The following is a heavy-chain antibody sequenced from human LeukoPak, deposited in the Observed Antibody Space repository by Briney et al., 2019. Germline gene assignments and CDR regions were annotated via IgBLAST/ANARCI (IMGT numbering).Heavy chain of an antibody. CDR1: GGSISSYY. CDR3: ARAFRGDYDFWSGYPHFDY. J-gene: IGHJ4*02. Sequence: PSETLSLTCTVSGGSISSYYWSWFRQPPGKGWEWIGYIYYSGSTNYNPSLKSRVTISVDTSKNQFSLKLSSVTAADTAVYYCARAFRGDYDFWSGYPHFDYWGQGTLVTVSS. V-gene: IGHV4-59*01. CDR2: IYYSGST. D-gene: IGHD3-3*01.